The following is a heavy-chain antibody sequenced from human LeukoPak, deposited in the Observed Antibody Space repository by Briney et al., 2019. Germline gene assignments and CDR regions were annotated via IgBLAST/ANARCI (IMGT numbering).Heavy chain of an antibody. CDR2: IYSGGST. V-gene: IGHV3-66*01. D-gene: IGHD6-19*01. J-gene: IGHJ3*02. CDR1: GFTVSSNY. Sequence: PGGSLRLSCAASGFTVSSNYMSWVRQAPGKGLEWVSGIYSGGSTYYADSVKGRCTISRDNSKNTLYLQMNSLRAEDTAVYYCERSIEVAGTTQRHDAFDIWGQGKMVTVSS. CDR3: ERSIEVAGTTQRHDAFDI.